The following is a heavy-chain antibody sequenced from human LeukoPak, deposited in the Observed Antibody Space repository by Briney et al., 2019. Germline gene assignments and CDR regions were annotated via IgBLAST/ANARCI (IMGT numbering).Heavy chain of an antibody. D-gene: IGHD6-13*01. CDR2: ISAYNSNT. CDR1: GYTFTDYG. Sequence: ASVKVSCKASGYTFTDYGITWGRRAPVQGLDWMGWISAYNSNTNYAQKLQGRVTMTTDTSTSTAYMELRSLRSDDTAVYYCARDLGAAGTLSFFDYWGQGTLVTVSS. J-gene: IGHJ4*02. CDR3: ARDLGAAGTLSFFDY. V-gene: IGHV1-18*04.